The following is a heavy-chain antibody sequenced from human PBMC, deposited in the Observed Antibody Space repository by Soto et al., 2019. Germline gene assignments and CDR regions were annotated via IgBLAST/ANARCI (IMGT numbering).Heavy chain of an antibody. D-gene: IGHD2-2*01. J-gene: IGHJ4*02. Sequence: SETLSLTCTVSGGSISTYYWSWIRQPPGKGLEWITYFYYSGSTNYNPSLKSRVTISADTSKNQFSLKLSSVTAADTAVYYCARHVGYCSTSSCSSIGYWGQGTLVTVS. CDR3: ARHVGYCSTSSCSSIGY. CDR2: FYYSGST. CDR1: GGSISTYY. V-gene: IGHV4-59*08.